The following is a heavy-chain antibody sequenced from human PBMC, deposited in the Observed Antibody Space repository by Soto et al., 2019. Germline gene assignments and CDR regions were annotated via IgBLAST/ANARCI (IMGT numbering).Heavy chain of an antibody. CDR2: ILPMLDIT. D-gene: IGHD6-13*01. CDR3: TLGSWSAETFEI. V-gene: IGHV1-69*02. CDR1: GGTFSTYT. J-gene: IGHJ3*02. Sequence: QVQLVQSGAEVKKPGSSVKVSCKASGGTFSTYTIIWVRQAPGQGLEWMGRILPMLDITNSAQRFQGRATITADKPTSTAYLELSSLRSADTAVYYCTLGSWSAETFEIWGRGTMVTVSS.